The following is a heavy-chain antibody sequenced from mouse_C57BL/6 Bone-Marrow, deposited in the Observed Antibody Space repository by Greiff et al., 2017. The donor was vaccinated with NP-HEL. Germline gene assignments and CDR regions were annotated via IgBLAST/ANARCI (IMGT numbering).Heavy chain of an antibody. CDR2: ISYDGSN. CDR3: ARDLGSNFFFDY. D-gene: IGHD6-2*01. CDR1: GYSITSGYY. Sequence: EVKLMESGPGLVKPSQSLSLTCSVTGYSITSGYYWNWIRQFPGNKLEWMGYISYDGSNNYNPSLKNRISITRDTSKNQFFLKLNSVTTEDTATYYCARDLGSNFFFDYWGQGTTLTVSS. V-gene: IGHV3-6*01. J-gene: IGHJ2*01.